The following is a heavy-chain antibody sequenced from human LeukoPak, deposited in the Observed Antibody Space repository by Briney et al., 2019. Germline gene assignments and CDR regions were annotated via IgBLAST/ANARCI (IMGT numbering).Heavy chain of an antibody. J-gene: IGHJ4*02. CDR3: ARDSFSYFDY. CDR1: GGSISSYY. V-gene: IGHV4-59*01. Sequence: SETLSLTCTVSGGSISSYYWSWIRQPPGKGLEWIGYIYYSGSTNYNPSLKSRVTISVDTSKNQFSLKLSSVTAADMAVYYCARDSFSYFDYWGQGTLVTVSS. D-gene: IGHD3-16*01. CDR2: IYYSGST.